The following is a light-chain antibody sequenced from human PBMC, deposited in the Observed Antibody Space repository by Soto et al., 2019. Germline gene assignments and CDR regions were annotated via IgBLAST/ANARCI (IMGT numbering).Light chain of an antibody. CDR1: QNINNY. J-gene: IGKJ5*01. CDR3: QHYENLPT. V-gene: IGKV1-33*01. CDR2: DAS. Sequence: DIQMTQSPSSLSASVGDRVTITCQPSQNINNYLNWYQQKPGRAPKLLIYDASNLEAGVPSRFRGSGSGTDFTFTISRLQPEDIATYYCQHYENLPTFGQGTLLEIK.